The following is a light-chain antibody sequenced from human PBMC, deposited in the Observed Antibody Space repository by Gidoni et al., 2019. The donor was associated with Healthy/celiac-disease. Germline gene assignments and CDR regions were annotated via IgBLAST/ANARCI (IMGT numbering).Light chain of an antibody. Sequence: EIVFTQSPATLSLSPGERATLSCRASQSVSSYLAWYQQKPGQAPRLLIYDASNRATGIPARFSGSGSGTDFTLTISSLEPEDFAVYYCQQRRNWPTFGQGTKVEIK. CDR1: QSVSSY. CDR3: QQRRNWPT. J-gene: IGKJ1*01. V-gene: IGKV3-11*01. CDR2: DAS.